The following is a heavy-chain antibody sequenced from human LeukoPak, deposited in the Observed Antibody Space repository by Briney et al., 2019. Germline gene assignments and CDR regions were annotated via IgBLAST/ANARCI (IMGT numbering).Heavy chain of an antibody. J-gene: IGHJ1*01. V-gene: IGHV4-34*01. CDR2: INHSGST. CDR3: ARGLLAAAGAEYFQH. D-gene: IGHD6-13*01. Sequence: SETPSLTCAVYGGSFSGYYWSWIRQPPGKGLEWIGEINHSGSTNYNPSLKSRVTISVDTSKNQFSLKLSSVTAADTAVYYCARGLLAAAGAEYFQHWGQGTLVTVSS. CDR1: GGSFSGYY.